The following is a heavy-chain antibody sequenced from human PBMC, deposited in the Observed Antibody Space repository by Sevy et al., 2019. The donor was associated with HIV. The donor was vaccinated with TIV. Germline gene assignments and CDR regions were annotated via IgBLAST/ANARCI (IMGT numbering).Heavy chain of an antibody. D-gene: IGHD6-25*01. Sequence: SETLSLTCTVSGGSISSYYWSWIRQPPGKGLEWIGYIYYSGSTNYNPSLKSRVTISVDTSKNQFSLKLSSVTAADTAVYYCARARPFTSLAEYYYYYMDVWGKGTTVTVSS. V-gene: IGHV4-59*01. CDR3: ARARPFTSLAEYYYYYMDV. CDR1: GGSISSYY. CDR2: IYYSGST. J-gene: IGHJ6*03.